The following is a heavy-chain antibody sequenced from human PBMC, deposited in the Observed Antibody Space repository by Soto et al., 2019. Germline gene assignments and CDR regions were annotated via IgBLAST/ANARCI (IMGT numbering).Heavy chain of an antibody. J-gene: IGHJ4*02. CDR3: AKDRALGSWYSSGWSPFDD. CDR1: GFSFDDYA. D-gene: IGHD6-19*01. V-gene: IGHV3-9*01. CDR2: ISWNSGSR. Sequence: EVQLVESGRGLVQPGRSLRLSCAASGFSFDDYAMHWVRQAPGTSLEWGSGISWNSGSRGYADSVKGRFTISRDNAKNSLYLQMNRLRAEDTALYYCAKDRALGSWYSSGWSPFDDWGQGTLVTVSS.